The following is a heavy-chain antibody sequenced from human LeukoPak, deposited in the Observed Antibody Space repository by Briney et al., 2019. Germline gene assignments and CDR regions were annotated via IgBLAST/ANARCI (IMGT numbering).Heavy chain of an antibody. CDR3: AKDDHQALYCSGGSCYSLDI. CDR2: IYYSGST. J-gene: IGHJ3*02. D-gene: IGHD2-15*01. V-gene: IGHV4-59*01. Sequence: ASETLSLTCTVSGGSISSYYWSWIRQPPGKGLEWIGYIYYSGSTNYNPSLKSRVTISVDTSKNQFSLKLSSVTAADTAVYYCAKDDHQALYCSGGSCYSLDIWGQGTMVTVSS. CDR1: GGSISSYY.